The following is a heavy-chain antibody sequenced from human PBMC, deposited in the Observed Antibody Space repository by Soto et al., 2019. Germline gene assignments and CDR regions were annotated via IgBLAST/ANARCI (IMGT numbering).Heavy chain of an antibody. CDR2: TYYRSKWKN. D-gene: IGHD6-13*01. CDR1: GDSVASNSAT. J-gene: IGHJ4*02. V-gene: IGHV6-1*01. CDR3: VRGVDSSFDY. Sequence: SQTRSLTGLISGDSVASNSATWNWVRQSPSRGLEWLGRTYYRSKWKNDYALSVNSRITINPDTSKNQLSLQLSSVTPDDTAIYYCVRGVDSSFDYWGQGTLVTVSS.